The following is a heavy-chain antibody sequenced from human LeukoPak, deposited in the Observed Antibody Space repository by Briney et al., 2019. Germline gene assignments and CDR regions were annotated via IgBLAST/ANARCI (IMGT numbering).Heavy chain of an antibody. CDR2: ISGSGGST. J-gene: IGHJ4*02. CDR3: AKGQIARSDRFDY. D-gene: IGHD2-21*01. CDR1: GFTFSSYA. Sequence: GGSLRLSCAASGFTFSSYAMSWVRQAPGKGLEWVSLISGSGGSTYYADSVKGRFTISRDNSKSTLYLQMNGLRVEDTAVYYCAKGQIARSDRFDYWGQGTLVTVSS. V-gene: IGHV3-23*01.